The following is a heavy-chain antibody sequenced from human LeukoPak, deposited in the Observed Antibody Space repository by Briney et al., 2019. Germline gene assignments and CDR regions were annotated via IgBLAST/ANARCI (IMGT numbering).Heavy chain of an antibody. J-gene: IGHJ4*02. CDR3: AKDLSPGIAAAVGPF. D-gene: IGHD6-25*01. CDR1: GFTFSSYG. V-gene: IGHV3-30*02. CDR2: IRYDGSNK. Sequence: GGSLRLSCAASGFTFSSYGMHWVRQAPGKGLEWVAFIRYDGSNKYYADSVKGRFTISRDNSKNTLYLQMNSLRAEDTAVYYCAKDLSPGIAAAVGPFWGQGTLVTVSS.